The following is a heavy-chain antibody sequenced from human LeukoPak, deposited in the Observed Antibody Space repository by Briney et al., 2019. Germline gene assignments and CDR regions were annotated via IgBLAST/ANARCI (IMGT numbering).Heavy chain of an antibody. CDR2: IYYSGST. D-gene: IGHD3-3*01. V-gene: IGHV4-39*07. Sequence: SETLSLTCTVSGGSVSRSPYYWGWIRQPPGKGLEWIGNIYYSGSTYYNPSLKSRVTISVDTSKNQFSLKVTSVTAADTAVYYCAKAPPKEQDFWSGYYNYMDVWGKGTTVTVSS. CDR1: GGSVSRSPYY. CDR3: AKAPPKEQDFWSGYYNYMDV. J-gene: IGHJ6*03.